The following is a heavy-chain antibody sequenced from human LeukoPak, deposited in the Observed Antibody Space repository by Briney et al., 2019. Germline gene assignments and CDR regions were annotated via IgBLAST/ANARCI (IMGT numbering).Heavy chain of an antibody. Sequence: PGGSLRLSCAASGSTFSTYAMNWVRQAPGKGLEWVSIITGGGGSTFYADSVKGRFTISRDNSKNTLYLQMNSLRVEDTAVYYCAKGLEGTRFDPWGQGTLVTVSS. CDR1: GSTFSTYA. J-gene: IGHJ5*02. V-gene: IGHV3-23*01. CDR3: AKGLEGTRFDP. CDR2: ITGGGGST. D-gene: IGHD3-10*01.